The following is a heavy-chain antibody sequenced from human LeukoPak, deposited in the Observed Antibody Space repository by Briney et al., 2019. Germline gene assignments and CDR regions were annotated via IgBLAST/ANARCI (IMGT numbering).Heavy chain of an antibody. J-gene: IGHJ4*02. CDR3: FLWFGEVLQGGY. V-gene: IGHV1-2*06. CDR2: INPNSGGT. Sequence: ASVKVSCKASGYTFTGYYMHWVRQAPGQGLEWMGRINPNSGGTNYAQKFQGRVTMTRDTSISTAYMELSRLRSDDTAVYYCFLWFGEVLQGGYWGQGTLVTVSS. CDR1: GYTFTGYY. D-gene: IGHD3-10*01.